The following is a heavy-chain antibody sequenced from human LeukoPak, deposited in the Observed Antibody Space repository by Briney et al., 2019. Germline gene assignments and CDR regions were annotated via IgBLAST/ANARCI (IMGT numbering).Heavy chain of an antibody. D-gene: IGHD3-16*02. J-gene: IGHJ4*02. Sequence: PSETLSLTCAVYGGSFSGYYWSWIRQPPGKGLEWIGEINHSGSTNYNPSLKSRVTISVDTSKNQFSLKLSSVTAADTAVYYCAGTPIWGSYRYTQLARPGVDYWGQGTLVTVSS. CDR1: GGSFSGYY. CDR3: AGTPIWGSYRYTQLARPGVDY. V-gene: IGHV4-34*01. CDR2: INHSGST.